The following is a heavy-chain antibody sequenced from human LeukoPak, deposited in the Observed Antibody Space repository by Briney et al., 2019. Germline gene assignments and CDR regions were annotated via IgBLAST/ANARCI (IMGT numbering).Heavy chain of an antibody. CDR1: GFTFSSYN. CDR2: IKEDGSEK. V-gene: IGHV3-7*05. CDR3: VRSGGY. Sequence: GGSLRLSCAASGFTFSSYNMNWVRQAPGKGLEWVANIKEDGSEKYYVDSVKGRFTISRDNAKNSLCLQMNSLRAEDTAIYYCVRSGGYWGQGTLVTVPS. J-gene: IGHJ4*02. D-gene: IGHD1-26*01.